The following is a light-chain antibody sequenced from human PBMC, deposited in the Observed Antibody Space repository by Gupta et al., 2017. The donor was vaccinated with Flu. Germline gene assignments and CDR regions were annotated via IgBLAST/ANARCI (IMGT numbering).Light chain of an antibody. Sequence: QSALTQPDSVSGSPGQSITISCTGTSSDVGGYNYVSWYQQHPGKAPKLMIYEVSNRPSGVSNRFSGSKSGNTASLTISGLQAEDEADYYCSAYTSSRTLVFGGGTKLTVL. J-gene: IGLJ2*01. V-gene: IGLV2-14*01. CDR2: EVS. CDR3: SAYTSSRTLV. CDR1: SSDVGGYNY.